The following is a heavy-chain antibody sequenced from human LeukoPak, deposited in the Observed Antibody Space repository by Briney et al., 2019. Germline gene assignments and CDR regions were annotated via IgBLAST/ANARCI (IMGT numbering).Heavy chain of an antibody. Sequence: GASVKVSCKASGYTFTGCYMHWVRQAPGQGLEWMGWINPNSGGTSYAQKFQGRVTMTRDTSISTAYMELSRLRSDDTAVYYCARVQAIGYFDYWGQGTLVTVSS. CDR2: INPNSGGT. J-gene: IGHJ4*02. CDR3: ARVQAIGYFDY. V-gene: IGHV1-2*02. CDR1: GYTFTGCY.